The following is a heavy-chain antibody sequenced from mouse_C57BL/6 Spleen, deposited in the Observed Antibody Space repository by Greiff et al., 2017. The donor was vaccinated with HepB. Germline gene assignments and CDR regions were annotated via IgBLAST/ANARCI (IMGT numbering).Heavy chain of an antibody. D-gene: IGHD1-1*01. J-gene: IGHJ2*01. CDR3: LKRDYGSSYEYYFDY. CDR1: GYTLTDYY. CDR2: INPNNGGT. Sequence: VQLQQSGPELVKPGASVKISCKASGYTLTDYYMNWVKQSHGKSLEWIGDINPNNGGTSYNQKFKGKATLTVEKSSSTAYMELRSLTSEDSAVYYCLKRDYGSSYEYYFDYWGPGTTLTVSS. V-gene: IGHV1-26*01.